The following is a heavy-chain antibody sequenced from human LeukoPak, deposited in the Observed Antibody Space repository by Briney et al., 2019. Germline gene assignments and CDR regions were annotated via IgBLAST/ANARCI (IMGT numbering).Heavy chain of an antibody. V-gene: IGHV3-74*01. Sequence: GGSLRLSCVASGFTITSYYMHWVRQAPGKGLVWVARINTDGSSASYADSMKARFTISRDNAKNTLYLEVDRLRVEDTALYYCARDYDSWNGYPSWNLDLWGRGTLVTVSS. CDR3: ARDYDSWNGYPSWNLDL. J-gene: IGHJ2*01. CDR2: INTDGSSA. D-gene: IGHD3-3*01. CDR1: GFTITSYY.